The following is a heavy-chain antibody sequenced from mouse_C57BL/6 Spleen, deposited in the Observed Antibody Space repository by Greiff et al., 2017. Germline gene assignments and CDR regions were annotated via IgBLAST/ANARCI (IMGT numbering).Heavy chain of an antibody. CDR3: ESRRNHYAMGY. V-gene: IGHV14-3*01. J-gene: IGHJ4*01. CDR2: IDPANGTT. Sequence: EVHLVESVAELVRPGASVKLSCTASGYNIKNTYMHWVKQRPEQGLEWIGRIDPANGTTNYAPKFQGKATITVDTSSNTAYLQLRSLTSEDTAIYYCESRRNHYAMGYWGQGTSVTVAS. CDR1: GYNIKNTY.